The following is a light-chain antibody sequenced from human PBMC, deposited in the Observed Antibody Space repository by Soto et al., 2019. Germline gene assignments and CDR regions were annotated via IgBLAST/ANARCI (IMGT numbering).Light chain of an antibody. Sequence: EIVLTQSPGTLSLSPGERATLSCRASQSVSSSYLAWYQQKPGQAPRLLIYGASSRATGIPDRFSVSGSGTDFTLTITRLEPEDFAMYYCQQYGRSPLVTFGQGTRLEIK. J-gene: IGKJ5*01. V-gene: IGKV3-20*01. CDR3: QQYGRSPLVT. CDR2: GAS. CDR1: QSVSSSY.